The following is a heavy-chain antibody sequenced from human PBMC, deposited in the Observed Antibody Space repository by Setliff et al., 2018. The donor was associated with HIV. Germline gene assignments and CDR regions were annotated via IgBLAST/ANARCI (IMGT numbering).Heavy chain of an antibody. CDR1: GYTFTDFY. J-gene: IGHJ4*02. CDR2: INPNSGGT. V-gene: IGHV1-2*06. Sequence: ASVKVSCKTFGYTFTDFYIHWVRQVPGQGLEWMGRINPNSGGTNYAQNFQDRVTMTRDASLNTAYMELNILTSDDRAIYYCAREGIGSFTLFEYWGQGTLVTVSS. D-gene: IGHD1-26*01. CDR3: AREGIGSFTLFEY.